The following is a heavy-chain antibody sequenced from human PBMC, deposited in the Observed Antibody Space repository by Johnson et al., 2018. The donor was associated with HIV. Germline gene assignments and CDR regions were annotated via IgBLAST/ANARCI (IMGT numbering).Heavy chain of an antibody. Sequence: VQLVESGGGVVQPGRSLRLSCAASGFTFSASAMHWVRQAPGKGLEWVAVIWYDGSNKYYADSVKGRFTISRDNAKNSLYLQMNSLRAEDTAVYYCARDRARGSCYVSDAFDIWGQGTMVTVSS. J-gene: IGHJ3*02. CDR2: IWYDGSNK. V-gene: IGHV3-33*08. CDR1: GFTFSASA. CDR3: ARDRARGSCYVSDAFDI. D-gene: IGHD1-26*01.